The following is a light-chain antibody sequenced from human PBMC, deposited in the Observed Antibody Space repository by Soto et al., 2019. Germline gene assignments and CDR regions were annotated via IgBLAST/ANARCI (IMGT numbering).Light chain of an antibody. CDR1: SSDVGGYNS. CDR3: SSYTSSSRV. Sequence: QSALTQPASVSGSPGQSITISCTGTSSDVGGYNSVSWYQRHPGKAPKLMIYDVSNRPSGVSNRFSGSKSGNTASLTISGLQAEDEADYYCSSYTSSSRVFGGGTKLTVL. CDR2: DVS. V-gene: IGLV2-14*03. J-gene: IGLJ2*01.